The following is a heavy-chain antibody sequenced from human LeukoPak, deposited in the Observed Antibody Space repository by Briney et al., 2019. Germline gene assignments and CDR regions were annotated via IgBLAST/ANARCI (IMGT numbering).Heavy chain of an antibody. CDR3: ARVEMATIGGFDY. Sequence: GSLRLSCAASGFTFSSYGMHWVRQAPGKGLEWVAVISYDGSNKYYADSVKGRFTISRDNAKNSLYLQMNSLRAEDTAVYYCARVEMATIGGFDYWGQGTLVTVSS. V-gene: IGHV3-30*03. CDR1: GFTFSSYG. CDR2: ISYDGSNK. J-gene: IGHJ4*02. D-gene: IGHD5-24*01.